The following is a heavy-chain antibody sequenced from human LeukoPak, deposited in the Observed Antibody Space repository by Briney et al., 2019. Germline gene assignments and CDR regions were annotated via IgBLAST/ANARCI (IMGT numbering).Heavy chain of an antibody. V-gene: IGHV1-2*02. CDR1: GYTFTGYY. D-gene: IGHD3-22*01. J-gene: IGHJ4*02. Sequence: GASVKVSCKASGYTFTGYYMHWVRQAPGQGLEWMGWINPNSGGTNYAQKFQGRVTMTRDTSISTAYMELSRLRSDDTAVYYCARGDYYDSSGSDYWGQGTLVTVSS. CDR2: INPNSGGT. CDR3: ARGDYYDSSGSDY.